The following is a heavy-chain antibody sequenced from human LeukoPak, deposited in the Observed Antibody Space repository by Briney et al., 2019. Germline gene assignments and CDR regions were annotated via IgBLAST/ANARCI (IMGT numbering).Heavy chain of an antibody. CDR3: ARSGGGPTVTILPFDY. V-gene: IGHV3-30-3*01. J-gene: IGHJ4*02. D-gene: IGHD4-17*01. CDR2: ISYDGSNK. CDR1: GFTFSSYA. Sequence: GRSLRLSCAASGFTFSSYAMHWVRQAPGKGLEWVAVISYDGSNKYYADSVKGRFTISRDNSKNTLYLQMNSLRAEDTAVYYCARSGGGPTVTILPFDYWGQGTLVTVSS.